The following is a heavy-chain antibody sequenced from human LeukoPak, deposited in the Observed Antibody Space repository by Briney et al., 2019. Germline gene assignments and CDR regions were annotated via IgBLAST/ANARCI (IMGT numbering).Heavy chain of an antibody. D-gene: IGHD4-17*01. CDR1: GYPFPIYD. J-gene: IGHJ5*02. CDR2: MNPDSGNT. V-gene: IGHV1-8*01. Sequence: GSVKVSCKASGYPFPIYDINWVRQAAGQGLEWMGWMNPDSGNTDFAQKFQGRVTMTRNTSISTAYMELSSLTSEDTAVYYCAVHLPGDYLDPWGQGTLVTVSS. CDR3: AVHLPGDYLDP.